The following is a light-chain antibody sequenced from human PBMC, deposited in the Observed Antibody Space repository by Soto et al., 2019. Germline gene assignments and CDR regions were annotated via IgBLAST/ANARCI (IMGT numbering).Light chain of an antibody. CDR3: QQYNNWPPPWT. CDR1: QSVSSN. V-gene: IGKV3-15*01. CDR2: GSS. J-gene: IGKJ1*01. Sequence: EIVMTQSPATLSVSPGERATLSCRASQSVSSNLAWYQQKPGQSPRLLIYGSSTRATGITARFSGSGSGTEFTLTISSLQSEDFAVYYCQQYNNWPPPWTFGQGTKLEIK.